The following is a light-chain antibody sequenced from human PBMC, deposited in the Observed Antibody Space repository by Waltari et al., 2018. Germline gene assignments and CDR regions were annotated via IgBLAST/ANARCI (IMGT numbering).Light chain of an antibody. Sequence: AIRMTPSPSSLSASTGDRVTIPCRASQSVSTYLAWYQQKPGKAPKLLIYAASTLQRGVPSRFSGSGSGTDFTLSISCLQSEDFATYYCQQYYDYLRTFGQGTKVEIK. CDR3: QQYYDYLRT. V-gene: IGKV1-8*01. J-gene: IGKJ1*01. CDR1: QSVSTY. CDR2: AAS.